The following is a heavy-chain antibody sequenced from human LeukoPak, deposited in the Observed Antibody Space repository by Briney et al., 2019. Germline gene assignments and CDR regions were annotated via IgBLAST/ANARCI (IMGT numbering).Heavy chain of an antibody. CDR2: INPNSGGT. CDR1: GYSFADYY. D-gene: IGHD1-26*01. J-gene: IGHJ5*02. CDR3: ARADRLDGSPYLIGP. Sequence: ASVKVSCKTSGYSFADYYMHWVRQAPGQGLEWMGWINPNSGGTSTAQKFQGRITMTRDTSITTVYMEVSWLTSDDTAIYYCARADRLDGSPYLIGPWGQGTLVTVSS. V-gene: IGHV1-2*02.